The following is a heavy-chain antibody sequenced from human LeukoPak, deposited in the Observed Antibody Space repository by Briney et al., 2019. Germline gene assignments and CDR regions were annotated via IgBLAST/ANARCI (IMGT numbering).Heavy chain of an antibody. D-gene: IGHD6-13*01. Sequence: PSETLSLTCAVYGGSFSGYYWSWIRQPPGKGLEWIGEINHSGSTNYNPSLKSRVTISVDTSKNQFSLKLSSVTAADTAVYYCARAGIAAAGHYFDYWGQGTLVTVSS. CDR3: ARAGIAAAGHYFDY. V-gene: IGHV4-34*01. J-gene: IGHJ4*02. CDR2: INHSGST. CDR1: GGSFSGYY.